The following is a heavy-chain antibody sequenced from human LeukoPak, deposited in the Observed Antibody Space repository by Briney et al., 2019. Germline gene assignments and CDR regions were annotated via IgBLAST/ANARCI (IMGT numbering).Heavy chain of an antibody. D-gene: IGHD3-3*01. J-gene: IGHJ4*02. V-gene: IGHV4-31*03. Sequence: SETLFLTCTVSGGSISSGGYYWSWIRQHPGKGLEWIGYIYYSGSTYYNPSLKSRVTISVDTSKNQFSLKLSSVTAADTAVYYCARSSDFWSGYYSYDYWGQGTLVTVSS. CDR1: GGSISSGGYY. CDR2: IYYSGST. CDR3: ARSSDFWSGYYSYDY.